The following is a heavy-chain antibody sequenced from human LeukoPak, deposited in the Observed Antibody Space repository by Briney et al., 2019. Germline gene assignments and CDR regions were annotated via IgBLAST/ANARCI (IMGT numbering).Heavy chain of an antibody. CDR1: GYTFTSYG. Sequence: ASVKVSCKASGYTFTSYGISWVRQAPGQGLEWMGWISAYNGNTNYAQKLQGRVTMTTDTSTSTAYMEPRSLRSDDTAVYYCARDHYTTYYYDSSGYRDYWGQGTLVTVSS. J-gene: IGHJ4*02. D-gene: IGHD3-22*01. CDR2: ISAYNGNT. CDR3: ARDHYTTYYYDSSGYRDY. V-gene: IGHV1-18*01.